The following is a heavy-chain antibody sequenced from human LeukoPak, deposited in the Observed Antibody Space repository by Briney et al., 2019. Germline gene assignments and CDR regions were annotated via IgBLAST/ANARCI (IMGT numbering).Heavy chain of an antibody. CDR2: IRSKANSYAT. J-gene: IGHJ4*02. CDR1: GFTFSASA. Sequence: PGGSLRLSCAASGFTFSASAMHWVRQASGKGLEWVGRIRSKANSYATAYAASVKGRFTISRDDPKNTAYLQMNSLKTEDTAVYYCAKVREMATILYFDYWGQGTLVTVSS. D-gene: IGHD5-24*01. CDR3: AKVREMATILYFDY. V-gene: IGHV3-73*01.